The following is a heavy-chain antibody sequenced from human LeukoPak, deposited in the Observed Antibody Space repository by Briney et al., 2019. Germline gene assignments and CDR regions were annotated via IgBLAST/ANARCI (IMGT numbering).Heavy chain of an antibody. D-gene: IGHD2-15*01. CDR2: ISSSSSYI. CDR1: EFTLITYS. CDR3: ARDSARYCSGGSCPQGDY. V-gene: IGHV3-21*01. Sequence: TGGSLRLSCAASEFTLITYSMSWVRQAPGKGLEWVSSISSSSSYIYYADSVKGRFTISRDNAKNSLYLQMNSLRAEDTAVYYCARDSARYCSGGSCPQGDYWGQGTLVTVSS. J-gene: IGHJ4*02.